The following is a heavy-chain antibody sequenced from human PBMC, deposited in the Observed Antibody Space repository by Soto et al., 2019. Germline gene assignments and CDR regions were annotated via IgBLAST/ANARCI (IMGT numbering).Heavy chain of an antibody. CDR3: ASSRIAAAGTPPRATDDVRNYYYGMDV. CDR1: GGSFSGFS. J-gene: IGHJ6*02. D-gene: IGHD6-13*01. CDR2: INHSGGI. V-gene: IGHV4-34*01. Sequence: SETLSLTCAVYGGSFSGFSWSWIRQSPGKGLEWIGEINHSGGIDYNPSLKSRVTLSLDTSKKQFSLKLSSVTAADTAVYYCASSRIAAAGTPPRATDDVRNYYYGMDVWGQGTTVTVSS.